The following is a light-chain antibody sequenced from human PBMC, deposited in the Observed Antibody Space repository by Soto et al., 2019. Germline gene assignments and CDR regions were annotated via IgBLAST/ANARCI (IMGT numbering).Light chain of an antibody. CDR3: QQANSFPFT. CDR2: AAS. Sequence: DIQMTQSPSSVSAFVGDRVTITCRASQGISRSLAWYQQKSGEAPKLLTYAASLLQSGVPSRFSGSGSGTDFTLTITRLQPEDFATYYCQQANSFPFTFGPGTKVEIK. CDR1: QGISRS. J-gene: IGKJ3*01. V-gene: IGKV1-12*01.